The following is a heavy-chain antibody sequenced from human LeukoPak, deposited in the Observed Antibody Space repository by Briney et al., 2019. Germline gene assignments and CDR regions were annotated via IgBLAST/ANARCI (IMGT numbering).Heavy chain of an antibody. CDR2: ISGSGGST. V-gene: IGHV3-23*01. CDR1: GFTFSSYA. CDR3: AKGLTYYDFWSGTPDAFDI. D-gene: IGHD3-3*01. J-gene: IGHJ3*02. Sequence: PGGSLRLSCAASGFTFSSYAMSWVRQAPGKGLEWVSAISGSGGSTYYADSVKGRFTISRDNSKNTLYLQMNSLRAEDTAVYYCAKGLTYYDFWSGTPDAFDIWGQGTMVTVSS.